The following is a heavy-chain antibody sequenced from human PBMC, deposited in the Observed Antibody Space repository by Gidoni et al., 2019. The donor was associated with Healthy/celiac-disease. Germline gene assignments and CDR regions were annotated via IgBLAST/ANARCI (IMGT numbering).Heavy chain of an antibody. CDR3: AKSQQWLVDTNAFDI. J-gene: IGHJ3*02. CDR2: ISGRGGST. Sequence: EVQLLESGGGLVQPGGSLSLSCAASGFTFSSYAMSWVRQAPGKGLEWVSAISGRGGSTYYADSVKGRFTISRDNSKNTLYLQMNSLRAEDTDVYYCAKSQQWLVDTNAFDIWGQGTMVTVSS. D-gene: IGHD6-19*01. CDR1: GFTFSSYA. V-gene: IGHV3-23*01.